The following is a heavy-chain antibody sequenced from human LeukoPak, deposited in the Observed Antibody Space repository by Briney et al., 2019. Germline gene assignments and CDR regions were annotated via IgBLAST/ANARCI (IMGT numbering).Heavy chain of an antibody. CDR2: ISSSSSYI. V-gene: IGHV3-21*01. J-gene: IGHJ5*02. CDR3: ARTGGVVVAAVNWFDP. D-gene: IGHD2-15*01. Sequence: GGSLRLSCAASGFTFSSYSMNWVRQAPGKGLEWVSSISSSSSYIYYADSVKGRFTISRDNAKNSLYLQMNSLRAEDTAVYYCARTGGVVVAAVNWFDPWGQGTLVPVSS. CDR1: GFTFSSYS.